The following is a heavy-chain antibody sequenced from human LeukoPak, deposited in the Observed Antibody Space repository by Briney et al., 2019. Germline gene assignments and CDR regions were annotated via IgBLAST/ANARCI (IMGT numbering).Heavy chain of an antibody. J-gene: IGHJ6*02. D-gene: IGHD6-13*01. V-gene: IGHV3-48*01. CDR2: ISSSSSTI. CDR1: GFTFSSYS. Sequence: GGSLRLSCAASGFTFSSYSMNWVRQAPGKGLEWVSYISSSSSTIYYADSVKGRFTISRDNSKNTLYLQMNSLRAEDTAVYYCARDRYSSSHYGMDVWGQGTTVTVSS. CDR3: ARDRYSSSHYGMDV.